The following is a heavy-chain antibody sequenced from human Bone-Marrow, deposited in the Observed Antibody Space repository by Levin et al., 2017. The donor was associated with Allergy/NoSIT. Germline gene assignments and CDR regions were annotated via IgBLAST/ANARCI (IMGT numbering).Heavy chain of an antibody. V-gene: IGHV6-1*01. J-gene: IGHJ4*02. D-gene: IGHD6-19*01. CDR3: ARAPIAVPGTWYFDH. CDR2: TYYRSKWYH. CDR1: GDSVSSNDAA. Sequence: SQTLSLTCAVSGDSVSSNDAAWHWIRQSPSRGLEWLGRTYYRSKWYHDYAASVKSRMSINPDTSKNQFSLQLNSVTPEDTAVYHCARAPIAVPGTWYFDHWGQGVPVTVSS.